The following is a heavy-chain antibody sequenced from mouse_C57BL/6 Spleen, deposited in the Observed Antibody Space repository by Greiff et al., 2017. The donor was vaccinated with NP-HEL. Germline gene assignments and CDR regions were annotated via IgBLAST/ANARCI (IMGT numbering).Heavy chain of an antibody. J-gene: IGHJ2*01. D-gene: IGHD2-3*01. CDR1: GYTFTDYN. CDR3: TRLYENY. Sequence: VQLQESGPELVKPGASVKMSCKASGYTFTDYNMHWVKQTPVHGLEWIGAIDPETGGTAYNQKFKGKAILTADKSSSTAYMELRSLTSEDSAVYYCTRLYENYWGQGTTLTVSS. CDR2: IDPETGGT. V-gene: IGHV1-15*01.